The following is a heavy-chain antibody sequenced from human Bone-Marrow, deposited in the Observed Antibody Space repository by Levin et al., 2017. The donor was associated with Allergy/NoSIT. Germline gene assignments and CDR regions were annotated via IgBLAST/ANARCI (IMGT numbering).Heavy chain of an antibody. D-gene: IGHD2-15*01. CDR3: ANVVVVAASIDWFDP. Sequence: SVKVSCKASGGTFSSYAISWVRQAPGQGLEWMGGIIPIFGTANYAQKFQGRVTITADESTSTAYMELSSLRSEDTAVYYCANVVVVAASIDWFDPWGQGTLVTVSS. CDR2: IIPIFGTA. CDR1: GGTFSSYA. J-gene: IGHJ5*02. V-gene: IGHV1-69*13.